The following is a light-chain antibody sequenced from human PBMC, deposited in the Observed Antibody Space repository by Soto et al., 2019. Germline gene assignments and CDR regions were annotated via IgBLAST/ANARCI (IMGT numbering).Light chain of an antibody. V-gene: IGKV3-20*01. CDR3: QQSNSFTWT. CDR1: QSVSSRS. Sequence: IVLTQSPGTLSLSPGERATLSCRASQSVSSRSLAWYQQKHGQAPRLIIYDASSRPTDIPARFSGSVSGTEGTITISSLQPDDGSTYYCQQSNSFTWTFGQGTKVDIK. J-gene: IGKJ1*01. CDR2: DAS.